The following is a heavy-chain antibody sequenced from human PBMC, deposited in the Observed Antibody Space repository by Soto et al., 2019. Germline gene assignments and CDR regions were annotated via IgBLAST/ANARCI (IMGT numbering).Heavy chain of an antibody. CDR2: IYPGDSDT. V-gene: IGHV5-51*01. J-gene: IGHJ4*02. D-gene: IGHD4-17*01. Sequence: GESLKISCKGSEYSFSTYWIAWVRQMPGKGLEWMGIIYPGDSDTRYSPSFQGQVTISADKSISTAHLQWSSLKASDSATYFCAHAGDYDLLTFDHWGPGTLVTVSS. CDR3: AHAGDYDLLTFDH. CDR1: EYSFSTYW.